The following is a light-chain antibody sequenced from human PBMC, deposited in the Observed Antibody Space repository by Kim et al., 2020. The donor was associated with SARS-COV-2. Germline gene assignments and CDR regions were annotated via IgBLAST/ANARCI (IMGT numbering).Light chain of an antibody. Sequence: QSALTQPRSVSGSPGQSVTISCTGTSGDVGGYNCVSWYQLHPGKAPKLIIFDVSVRHSGVPDRFSGSKSGNTASLTIAVLQADDEADYYCCSHASSGYLVFGGGTQLTVL. V-gene: IGLV2-11*01. CDR2: DVS. J-gene: IGLJ3*02. CDR3: CSHASSGYLV. CDR1: SGDVGGYNC.